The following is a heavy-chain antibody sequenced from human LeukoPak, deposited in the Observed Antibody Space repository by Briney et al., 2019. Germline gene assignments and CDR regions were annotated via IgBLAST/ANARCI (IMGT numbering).Heavy chain of an antibody. CDR3: ARHYDFWGGYYDY. Sequence: PSETLSLTCTVSGGSISSSSYYWGWIRQPPGKGLEWIGSIYYSGSTYYNPSLKSRVTISVDTSKNQFSLKLSSVTAADTAVYYCARHYDFWGGYYDYWGQGTLVTVSS. D-gene: IGHD3-3*01. V-gene: IGHV4-39*01. J-gene: IGHJ4*02. CDR1: GGSISSSSYY. CDR2: IYYSGST.